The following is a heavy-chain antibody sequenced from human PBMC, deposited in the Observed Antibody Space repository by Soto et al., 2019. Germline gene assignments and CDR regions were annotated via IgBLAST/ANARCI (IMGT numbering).Heavy chain of an antibody. Sequence: EVQRLESGGGLVQPGGSLRLCCAASGFTFSSYAMSWVRQAPGKGLEWVSAISGSGGSTYYADSEKGRFTISRDNSKNTLYLQMNSLRAEDTAVYYCAKGIVRWELGTDYWGQGTLVTVS. CDR1: GFTFSSYA. CDR3: AKGIVRWELGTDY. V-gene: IGHV3-23*01. J-gene: IGHJ4*02. CDR2: ISGSGGST. D-gene: IGHD1-26*01.